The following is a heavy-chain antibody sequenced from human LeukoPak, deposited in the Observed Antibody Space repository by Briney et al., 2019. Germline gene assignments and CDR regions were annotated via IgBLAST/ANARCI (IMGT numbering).Heavy chain of an antibody. V-gene: IGHV1-8*01. Sequence: GASVKVSCKASGYTFTSYDINWVRQATGQGLEWMGWMNPNSGNTGYAQKFQGRVTMTRNTSISTAYMELGSLRSEDTAVYYCARGLMGYCSGGSCFHFDYWGQGTLVTVSS. CDR1: GYTFTSYD. CDR2: MNPNSGNT. CDR3: ARGLMGYCSGGSCFHFDY. J-gene: IGHJ4*02. D-gene: IGHD2-15*01.